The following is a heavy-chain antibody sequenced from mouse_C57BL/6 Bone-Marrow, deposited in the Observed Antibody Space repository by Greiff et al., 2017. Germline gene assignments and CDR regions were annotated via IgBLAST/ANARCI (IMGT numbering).Heavy chain of an antibody. CDR3: ARDSSYYYGSSGAAWFAY. CDR1: GFTFSSYA. J-gene: IGHJ3*01. D-gene: IGHD1-1*01. V-gene: IGHV5-4*01. Sequence: EVQLVESGGGLVKPGGSLKLSCAASGFTFSSYAMSWVRQTPEKRLEWVATISDGGSYTYYPDNVKGRFTISRDNAKNNLYLQMSHLKSEDTAMYYCARDSSYYYGSSGAAWFAYWGQGTLVTVSA. CDR2: ISDGGSYT.